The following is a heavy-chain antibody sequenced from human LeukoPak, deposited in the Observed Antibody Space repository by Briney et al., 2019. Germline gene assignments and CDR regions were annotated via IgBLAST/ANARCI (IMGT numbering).Heavy chain of an antibody. V-gene: IGHV3-30*03. CDR1: GFAFSSYG. CDR2: ISYDGNIK. CDR3: ASEFRMGHSGWSGYFQL. D-gene: IGHD6-19*01. Sequence: GRSLRLSCAASGFAFSSYGMHWVRQAPGKGLEWVALISYDGNIKYYADSVKGRFTISRDNSNNMLYLQVNSLRVKDTAVYHCASEFRMGHSGWSGYFQLWGQGTLATVSS. J-gene: IGHJ1*01.